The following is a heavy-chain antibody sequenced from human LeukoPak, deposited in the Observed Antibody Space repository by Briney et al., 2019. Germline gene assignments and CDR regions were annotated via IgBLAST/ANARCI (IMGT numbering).Heavy chain of an antibody. D-gene: IGHD3-10*01. CDR1: GFTFSSYD. CDR2: IRYNGNNQ. Sequence: PGGSLRLSCAASGFTFSSYDIHWVRQAPGKGLEWVAFIRYNGNNQYYADSVKGRFTISRDNSKNTLYLQMNSLKGDDTAVYYCAKDSAFYYIDVWGKGTTVIISS. CDR3: AKDSAFYYIDV. V-gene: IGHV3-30*02. J-gene: IGHJ6*03.